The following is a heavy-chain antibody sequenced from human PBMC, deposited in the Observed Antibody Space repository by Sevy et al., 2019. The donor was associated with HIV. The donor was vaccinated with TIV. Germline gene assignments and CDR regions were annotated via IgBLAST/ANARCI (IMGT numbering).Heavy chain of an antibody. CDR1: GYTFTSYG. Sequence: ASVKVSCEASGYTFTSYGISWVRQAPGQGLGWMGWISAYTGSTHYAQKLQGRVIMTTDTSTSTAYLELRSLRSDDTAVYYCARDSESSAWDAFDIWGQGTMVTVSS. CDR2: ISAYTGST. V-gene: IGHV1-18*01. J-gene: IGHJ3*02. CDR3: ARDSESSAWDAFDI. D-gene: IGHD6-19*01.